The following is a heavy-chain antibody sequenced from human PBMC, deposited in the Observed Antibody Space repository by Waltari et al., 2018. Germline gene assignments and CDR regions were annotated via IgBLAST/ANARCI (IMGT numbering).Heavy chain of an antibody. Sequence: QLQLQESGPGLGKPSETLSLTCIVSGGSITSNRHYWAWIRQPPGQGLEWIGTMSYNGAPYSSPSLKSRVTLSRDTSKNRLSLKLGSVTAADTAVYYCATYIGASIGTAAFDVWGQGTMVTVSS. CDR1: GGSITSNRHY. D-gene: IGHD5-12*01. CDR2: MSYNGAP. J-gene: IGHJ3*01. V-gene: IGHV4-39*02. CDR3: ATYIGASIGTAAFDV.